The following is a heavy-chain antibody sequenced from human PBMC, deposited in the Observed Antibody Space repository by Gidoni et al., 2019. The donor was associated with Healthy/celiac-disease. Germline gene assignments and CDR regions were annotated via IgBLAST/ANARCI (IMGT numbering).Heavy chain of an antibody. Sequence: QVQLVASGGGVVQPGRSLRPSCAASGFTFSACGMHWVRQAPGKGLEWVAVISDDGSDKYYADSVKGRFTISRDNSKNTLYLQMNSLSGDDTAVYYCAKEGQEITIFGVAKLGADFWGQGTLVTVSS. CDR3: AKEGQEITIFGVAKLGADF. J-gene: IGHJ4*02. V-gene: IGHV3-30*18. D-gene: IGHD3-3*01. CDR1: GFTFSACG. CDR2: ISDDGSDK.